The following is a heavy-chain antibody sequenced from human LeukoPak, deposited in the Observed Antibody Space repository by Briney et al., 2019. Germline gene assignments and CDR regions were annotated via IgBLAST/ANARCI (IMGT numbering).Heavy chain of an antibody. D-gene: IGHD6-19*01. Sequence: ASVKVSCKASGYTFTGYHMHWVRQAPGQGLEWMGWINPNSGGTNYAQKFQGRVTMTRDTSISTAYMELSRLRSDDTAVYYCARLGIAVAGTSWYFDLWGRGTLVTVSS. CDR2: INPNSGGT. CDR3: ARLGIAVAGTSWYFDL. CDR1: GYTFTGYH. J-gene: IGHJ2*01. V-gene: IGHV1-2*02.